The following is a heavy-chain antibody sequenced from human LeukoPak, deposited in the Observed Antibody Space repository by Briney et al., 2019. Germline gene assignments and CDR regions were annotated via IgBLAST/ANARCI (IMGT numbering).Heavy chain of an antibody. CDR3: AKSGLLVPTTISFDY. D-gene: IGHD2-2*01. V-gene: IGHV3-23*01. CDR2: ISGSGGST. J-gene: IGHJ4*02. CDR1: GFTFSSYA. Sequence: PGGSLRLSCAASGFTFSSYAMSWVRQAPGKGQEWVSAISGSGGSTYYADSVKGRFTISRDNSKNTLYLQMNSLRAEDTAVYYCAKSGLLVPTTISFDYWGQGTLVTVSS.